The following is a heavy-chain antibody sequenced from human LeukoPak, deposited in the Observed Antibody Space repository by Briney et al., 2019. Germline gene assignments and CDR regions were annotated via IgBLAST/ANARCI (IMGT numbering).Heavy chain of an antibody. CDR3: AKDLAIAVAGNGYFDY. V-gene: IGHV3-23*01. J-gene: IGHJ4*02. D-gene: IGHD6-19*01. Sequence: QPGGSLRLSCAVSGFTFSSYAMSWVRQAPGKGLEWVSAISGSGGSTYYADSVKGRFTISRDDSKNTLYLQMNSLRAEDTAVYYCAKDLAIAVAGNGYFDYWGQGTLVTVSS. CDR1: GFTFSSYA. CDR2: ISGSGGST.